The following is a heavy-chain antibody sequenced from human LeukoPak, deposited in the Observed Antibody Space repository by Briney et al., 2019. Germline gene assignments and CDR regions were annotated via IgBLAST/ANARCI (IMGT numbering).Heavy chain of an antibody. CDR3: ARDMPAMIVVVITSGALDI. D-gene: IGHD3-22*01. Sequence: GGSLRLSCAASGFTFSSYAMHWVRQAPGKGLEWVVVISYDGSNKYYADSVKGRFTISRDNSKNTLYLQMNSLRAEDTAVYYCARDMPAMIVVVITSGALDIWGQGTMVTVSS. CDR2: ISYDGSNK. J-gene: IGHJ3*02. CDR1: GFTFSSYA. V-gene: IGHV3-30-3*01.